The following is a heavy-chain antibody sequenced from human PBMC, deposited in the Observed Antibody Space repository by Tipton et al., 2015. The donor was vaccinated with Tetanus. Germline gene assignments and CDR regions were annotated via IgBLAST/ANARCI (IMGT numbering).Heavy chain of an antibody. Sequence: TLSLTCSVSGGSISSNNYYWAWIRQPPGKGLEWIGSIYYSGSTYYNPSLESRVTISVDTSKNQFSLKLTSVTAADTAMYYCARDQGGGRVVRLNWFDPWGQGTLVTVSS. J-gene: IGHJ5*02. CDR1: GGSISSNNYY. CDR3: ARDQGGGRVVRLNWFDP. CDR2: IYYSGST. V-gene: IGHV4-39*07. D-gene: IGHD6-6*01.